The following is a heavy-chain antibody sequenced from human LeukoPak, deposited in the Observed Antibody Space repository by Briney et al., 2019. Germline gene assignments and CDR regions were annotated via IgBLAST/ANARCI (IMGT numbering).Heavy chain of an antibody. D-gene: IGHD6-13*01. CDR1: GGTFSSYA. V-gene: IGHV1-69*05. CDR2: IIPIFGTA. Sequence: SVKVSCKASGGTFSSYAISWVRQAPGQGLEWMGGIIPIFGTANYAQKSQGRVTITTDESTSTAYMELSSLRSEDTAVYYCARNIAAAPGYYMDVWGKGTTVTVSS. CDR3: ARNIAAAPGYYMDV. J-gene: IGHJ6*03.